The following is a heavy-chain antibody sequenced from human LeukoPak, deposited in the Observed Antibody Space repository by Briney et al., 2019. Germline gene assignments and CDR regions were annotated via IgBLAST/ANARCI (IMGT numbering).Heavy chain of an antibody. J-gene: IGHJ4*02. CDR1: GFTFNNYV. CDR3: AKASREYSSTWYY. V-gene: IGHV3-23*01. CDR2: VSGTGDST. Sequence: GGSLRLSCAASGFTFNNYVMSWVRQAPGKGLEWVSSVSGTGDSTYYADSVKGWFTISRDNFKNRLYLQMNSLRDDDTAVYYCAKASREYSSTWYYWGQGTLVTVSS. D-gene: IGHD6-13*01.